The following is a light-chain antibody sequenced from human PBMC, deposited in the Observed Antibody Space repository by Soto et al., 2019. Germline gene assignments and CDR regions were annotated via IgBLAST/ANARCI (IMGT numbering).Light chain of an antibody. J-gene: IGKJ1*01. CDR1: QSVSSN. CDR3: QQYNNWP. CDR2: GAS. Sequence: EIVMTQSPATLSVSPGERATLSCRASQSVSSNLAWYQQKPGQAPRLLIYGASTRATGIPAWFSGSGSGTEFTLTISSLQSEDFAVYYCQQYNNWPFGQGTKVDIK. V-gene: IGKV3-15*01.